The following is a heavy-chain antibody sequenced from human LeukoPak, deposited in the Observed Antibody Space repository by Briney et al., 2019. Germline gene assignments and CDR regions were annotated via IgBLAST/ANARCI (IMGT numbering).Heavy chain of an antibody. CDR3: AGWGYYDSSGVSY. J-gene: IGHJ4*02. CDR2: IYYSGST. D-gene: IGHD3-22*01. V-gene: IGHV4-59*01. CDR1: GGSISSYY. Sequence: PSETLSLTCTVSGGSISSYYWSWIRQPPGKGLGWIGYIYYSGSTNYNPSLKSRVTISVDTSKNQFSLKLSSVTAADTAVYYCAGWGYYDSSGVSYWGQGTLVTVSS.